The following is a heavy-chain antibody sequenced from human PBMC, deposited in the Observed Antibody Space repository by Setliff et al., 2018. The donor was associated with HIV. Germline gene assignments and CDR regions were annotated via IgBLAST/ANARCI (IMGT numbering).Heavy chain of an antibody. Sequence: LSLTCAVYGGSFSGYYWSWIRQPPGKGLEWIGEINHSVSTNYNPSLKSRVTISVDTSKNQFSLKLSSVTAADTAVYYCAVTDIVVVPAAMREYNFDYWGQGTLVTVAS. CDR1: GGSFSGYY. V-gene: IGHV4-34*01. CDR3: AVTDIVVVPAAMREYNFDY. J-gene: IGHJ4*02. D-gene: IGHD2-2*01. CDR2: INHSVST.